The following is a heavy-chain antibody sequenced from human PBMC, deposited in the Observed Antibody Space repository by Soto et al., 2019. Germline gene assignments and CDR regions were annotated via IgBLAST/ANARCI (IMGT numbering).Heavy chain of an antibody. CDR1: GGSISSDNW. D-gene: IGHD2-21*01. V-gene: IGHV4-4*02. J-gene: IGHJ6*02. CDR2: IYHSGTT. Sequence: QAHLQESGPGLVKPSGTLSLTCAVSGGSISSDNWYIWVRQPPGKGLEWIGEIYHSGTTNYNPSLKCRFTIPVDKSKNQFSLRLSSVTAADTAVYYCARWGRLVGIPEGYGMDVWGQGTTVTVSS. CDR3: ARWGRLVGIPEGYGMDV.